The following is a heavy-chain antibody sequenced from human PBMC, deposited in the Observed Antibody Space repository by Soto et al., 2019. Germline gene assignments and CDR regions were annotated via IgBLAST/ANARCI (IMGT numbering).Heavy chain of an antibody. J-gene: IGHJ5*02. CDR2: IYWDDDK. Sequence: QITLKESGPTLVKPTQTLTLTCTFSGFSLSTSGVGVGWIRQPPGKAPEWLALIYWDDDKRYSPSLKSRLTITKDTSKNQVVLTMTNMDPVDTATYYCAHSTYCSSTSCYPYNWFDPWGQGTLVTVSS. V-gene: IGHV2-5*02. D-gene: IGHD2-2*01. CDR1: GFSLSTSGVG. CDR3: AHSTYCSSTSCYPYNWFDP.